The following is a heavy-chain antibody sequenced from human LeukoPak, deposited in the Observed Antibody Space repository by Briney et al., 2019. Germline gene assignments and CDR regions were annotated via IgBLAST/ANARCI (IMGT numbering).Heavy chain of an antibody. J-gene: IGHJ2*01. CDR2: ISSSGSGGNT. CDR3: AKDRTVGASYWSFDP. Sequence: PGGSLRLSCTASGVTLSSYAMSWARQAPGKGLEWVSGISSSGSGGNTYYADSVKGRFTISRDSSKNTLFLHMNTLRAEDTAIYYCAKDRTVGASYWSFDPWGRGTLATVSS. CDR1: GVTLSSYA. D-gene: IGHD1-26*01. V-gene: IGHV3-23*01.